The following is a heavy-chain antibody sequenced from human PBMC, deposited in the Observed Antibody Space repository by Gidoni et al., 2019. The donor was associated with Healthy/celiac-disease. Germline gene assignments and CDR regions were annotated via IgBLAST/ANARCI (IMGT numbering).Heavy chain of an antibody. V-gene: IGHV3-30*01. CDR2: ISYDGSNK. J-gene: IGHJ6*03. Sequence: QVQLVESGGGVVQPGRSLRLSCAASGFTFRSYAMHWVRQAPGKGLEWVAVISYDGSNKYYADSVKGRFTISRDNSKNTLYLQMNSLRAEDTAVYYCARDQGFLDYDYYMDVWGKGTTVTVSS. CDR1: GFTFRSYA. CDR3: ARDQGFLDYDYYMDV.